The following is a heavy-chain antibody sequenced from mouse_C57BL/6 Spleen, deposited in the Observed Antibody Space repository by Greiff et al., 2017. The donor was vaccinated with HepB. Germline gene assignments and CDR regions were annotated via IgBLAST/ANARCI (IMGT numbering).Heavy chain of an antibody. J-gene: IGHJ3*01. V-gene: IGHV1-15*01. CDR1: GYTFTDYE. CDR3: TRRRAYYDYDEFAY. D-gene: IGHD2-4*01. Sequence: VQLQQSGAELVRPGASVTLSCKASGYTFTDYEMHWVKQTPVHGLEWIGAIDPETGGTAYNQKFKGKAILTADKSSSTAYMELRSLTSEDSAVYYCTRRRAYYDYDEFAYWGQGTLVTVSA. CDR2: IDPETGGT.